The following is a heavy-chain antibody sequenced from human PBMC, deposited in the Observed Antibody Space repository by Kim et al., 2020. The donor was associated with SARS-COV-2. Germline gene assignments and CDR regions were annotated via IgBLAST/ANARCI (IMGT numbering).Heavy chain of an antibody. Sequence: NTKNSQTCQGRVNLTRDTSASTAYMEVSSLSSEDTAVYYCARLASGSLDYWGQGTLVTVSS. CDR2: NT. V-gene: IGHV1-3*01. J-gene: IGHJ4*02. CDR3: ARLASGSLDY. D-gene: IGHD1-26*01.